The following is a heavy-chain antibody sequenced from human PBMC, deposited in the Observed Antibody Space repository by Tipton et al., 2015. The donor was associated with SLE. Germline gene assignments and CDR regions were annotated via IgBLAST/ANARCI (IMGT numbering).Heavy chain of an antibody. CDR3: ARHTAYYDSSGGVGWFDP. CDR2: IYYNGST. D-gene: IGHD3-22*01. V-gene: IGHV4-39*01. CDR1: GGSISSNSYS. Sequence: TLSLTCTVSGGSISSNSYSWGWIRQPPGKGLEWIGNIYYNGSTNYNPSLKSRVTMSVDTSKNQFSLKLSSVTAADTAVYYRARHTAYYDSSGGVGWFDPWGQGTLVTVSS. J-gene: IGHJ5*02.